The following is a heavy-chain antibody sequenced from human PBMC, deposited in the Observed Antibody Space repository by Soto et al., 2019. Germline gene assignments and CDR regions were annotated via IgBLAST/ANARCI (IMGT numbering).Heavy chain of an antibody. CDR1: GFTFSNAW. Sequence: PGGSLRLSCAASGFTFSNAWMSWVRQAPGKGLEWVGRIKSKTDGGTTDYAAPVKGRFTISRDDSKNTLYLQMNSLKTEDTAVYYCTTDLVGATIDYFDYWGQGTLVTVSS. J-gene: IGHJ4*02. CDR3: TTDLVGATIDYFDY. V-gene: IGHV3-15*01. CDR2: IKSKTDGGTT. D-gene: IGHD1-26*01.